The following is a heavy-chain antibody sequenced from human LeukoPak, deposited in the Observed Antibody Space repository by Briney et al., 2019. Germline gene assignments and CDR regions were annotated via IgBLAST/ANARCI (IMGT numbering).Heavy chain of an antibody. D-gene: IGHD3-10*01. CDR1: GFIFSSYG. CDR2: IKQDGSEK. J-gene: IGHJ4*02. Sequence: GGSLRLSCAASGFIFSSYGMHWVRQAPGKGLEWVANIKQDGSEKYYVDSVEGRFTISRDNAQNSLYLQMNSLRAEDTAMYYCARDNYGLFDYWGQGTLVTVSS. V-gene: IGHV3-7*01. CDR3: ARDNYGLFDY.